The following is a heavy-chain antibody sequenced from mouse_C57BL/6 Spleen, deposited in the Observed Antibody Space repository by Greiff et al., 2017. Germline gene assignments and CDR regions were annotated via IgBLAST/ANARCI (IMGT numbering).Heavy chain of an antibody. V-gene: IGHV1-82*01. CDR2: IYPGDGDT. D-gene: IGHD3-1*01. CDR1: GYAFSSSW. Sequence: QVQLQQSGPELVKPGASVKFSCKASGYAFSSSWMNWVKQRPGKGLEWIGRIYPGDGDTNYNGKFKGKATLTADKSSSTAYMQLSSLTSEDSAVYFCARSGDPLYAMDYWGQGTSVTVSS. CDR3: ARSGDPLYAMDY. J-gene: IGHJ4*01.